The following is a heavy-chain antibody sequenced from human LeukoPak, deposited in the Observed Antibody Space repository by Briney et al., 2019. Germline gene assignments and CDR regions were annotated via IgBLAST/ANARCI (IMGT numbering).Heavy chain of an antibody. CDR3: AKAPLAQYSATSYGMDV. D-gene: IGHD2-21*01. J-gene: IGHJ6*02. Sequence: GGSLRLSCAASGFTFSSYAMSWVRQAPGKGLEWVSAISGSGGSTYYADSVKGRFTISRDNSKNTLYLQMNSLRAEDTAVYYCAKAPLAQYSATSYGMDVWGQGTTVTVSS. CDR1: GFTFSSYA. CDR2: ISGSGGST. V-gene: IGHV3-23*01.